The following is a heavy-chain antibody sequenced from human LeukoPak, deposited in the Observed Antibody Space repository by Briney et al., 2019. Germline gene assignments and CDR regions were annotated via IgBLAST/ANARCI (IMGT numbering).Heavy chain of an antibody. Sequence: SQTLSLTCALSGDTVSSNSGAWNWITQTPSNGLDWLANTYYRSKWYSDYAVSVRSRITIHPDTSKNQFSLQLNSVPPEDTAVYYCARDRWDRYASRYFDLWGRGTLVTVSS. CDR3: ARDRWDRYASRYFDL. CDR1: GDTVSSNSGA. J-gene: IGHJ2*01. CDR2: TYYRSKWYS. D-gene: IGHD2-2*01. V-gene: IGHV6-1*01.